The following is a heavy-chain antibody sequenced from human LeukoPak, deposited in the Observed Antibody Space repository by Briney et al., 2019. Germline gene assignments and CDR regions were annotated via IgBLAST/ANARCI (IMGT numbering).Heavy chain of an antibody. V-gene: IGHV1-2*02. J-gene: IGHJ3*02. CDR2: INPNTGGT. D-gene: IGHD3-10*01. CDR3: ARRGDAFDI. Sequence: GASVKVSCKASGYTFTGYYMHWVRQAPGQGLEWMGWINPNTGGTNYAQKFQGRVTMTRDTSISTVYMELSRLRSNDTAVYFCARRGDAFDIWGQGTMVTVS. CDR1: GYTFTGYY.